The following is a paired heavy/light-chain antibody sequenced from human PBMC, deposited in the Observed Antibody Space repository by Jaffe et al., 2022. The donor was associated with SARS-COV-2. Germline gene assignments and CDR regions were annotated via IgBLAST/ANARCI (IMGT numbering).Heavy chain of an antibody. J-gene: IGHJ4*02. Sequence: EVQLLESGGGLVQPGGSLRLSCAASGFTFTSFAMSWVRQAPGKGLEWVSGISGSGGSTYYADSVKGRFTISRDNSKTTLYLQMNSLRADDTAVYYCAKTLRCSSSSCYRGDGFDYWGQGTLVTVSS. CDR2: ISGSGGST. CDR1: GFTFTSFA. CDR3: AKTLRCSSSSCYRGDGFDY. D-gene: IGHD2-2*01. V-gene: IGHV3-23*01.
Light chain of an antibody. V-gene: IGKV1-39*01. CDR1: QSISSY. J-gene: IGKJ2*01. Sequence: DIQMTQSPSSLSASVGDRVTITCRASQSISSYLNWYQQKPGKAPKLLIYAASSLQSGVPSRFSGSGSGTDFTLTISSLQPEDFATYFCQQSYTTPHTFGQGTELEIK. CDR3: QQSYTTPHT. CDR2: AAS.